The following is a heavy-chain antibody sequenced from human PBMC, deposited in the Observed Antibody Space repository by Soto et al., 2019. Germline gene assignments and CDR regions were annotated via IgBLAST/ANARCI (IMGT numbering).Heavy chain of an antibody. D-gene: IGHD3-9*01. CDR1: GFSFSDYA. J-gene: IGHJ4*02. Sequence: PGGSLRLSCAASGFSFSDYAMHWVRQLPGKGLEWVARISFDGTNKYYGDSVKGRVTISRDNSKNTLYLQMSSLTADDTAVYYCARDVDWAFDYWGQGTLVTVS. CDR2: ISFDGTNK. CDR3: ARDVDWAFDY. V-gene: IGHV3-30*03.